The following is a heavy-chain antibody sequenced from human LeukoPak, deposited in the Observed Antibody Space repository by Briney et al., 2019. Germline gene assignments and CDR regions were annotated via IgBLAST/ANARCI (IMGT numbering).Heavy chain of an antibody. Sequence: ASVKVSCKASGYTFTSYDINWVRQATGQGLEWMGWMNPNSGNTGYAQKFQGRVTITRNTSISTAYMELSSLRSEDTAVYYCARGLDVYYYDSSGYYDNWFDPWGQGTLVTVSS. V-gene: IGHV1-8*03. CDR2: MNPNSGNT. CDR3: ARGLDVYYYDSSGYYDNWFDP. CDR1: GYTFTSYD. D-gene: IGHD3-22*01. J-gene: IGHJ5*02.